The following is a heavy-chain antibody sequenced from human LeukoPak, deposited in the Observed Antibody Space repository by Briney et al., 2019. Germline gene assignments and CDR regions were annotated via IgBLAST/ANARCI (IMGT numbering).Heavy chain of an antibody. CDR2: INHSGST. CDR3: ARSLLPRKPFTTVNNRDRMDV. D-gene: IGHD4-17*01. CDR1: GGSFSGYY. V-gene: IGHV4-34*01. J-gene: IGHJ6*02. Sequence: SETLSLTCAVYGGSFSGYYWSWIRQPPGKGLEWIGEINHSGSTNYNPSLKSRVTISVDTSKNQFSLKLSSVTAADTAVYYCARSLLPRKPFTTVNNRDRMDVRGQRTTVTVSS.